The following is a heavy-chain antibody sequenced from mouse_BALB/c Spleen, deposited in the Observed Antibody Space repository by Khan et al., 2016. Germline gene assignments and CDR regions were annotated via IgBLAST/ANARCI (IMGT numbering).Heavy chain of an antibody. CDR2: INPSTGYT. J-gene: IGHJ4*01. D-gene: IGHD1-1*01. Sequence: QVQLQQSGAELAKPGASVKMSCKASGYTFTSYWMHWVKQRPGQGLEWIGYINPSTGYTEYNQKFKDKATLTADKSSSTAYMQLSSLTSEDSAVYYCASYYYGSSYDAMDYWGQGTSVTVSS. CDR1: GYTFTSYW. CDR3: ASYYYGSSYDAMDY. V-gene: IGHV1-7*01.